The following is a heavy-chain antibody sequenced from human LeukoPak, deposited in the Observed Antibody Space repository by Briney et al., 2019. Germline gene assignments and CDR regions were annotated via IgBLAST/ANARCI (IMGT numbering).Heavy chain of an antibody. CDR2: INPNSGGT. CDR3: AREGYCSSTSCYYFDY. J-gene: IGHJ4*02. Sequence: ASVKVSCKASGYTFTAYYMHWVRQAPGQGLEWMGWINPNSGGTNYAQKFQGRVTMTRDTSISTAYMELSRLRSDDTAVYYCAREGYCSSTSCYYFDYWGQGTLVTVSS. D-gene: IGHD2-2*01. V-gene: IGHV1-2*02. CDR1: GYTFTAYY.